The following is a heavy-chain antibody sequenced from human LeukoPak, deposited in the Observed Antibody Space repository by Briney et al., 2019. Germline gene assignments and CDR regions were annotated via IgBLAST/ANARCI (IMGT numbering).Heavy chain of an antibody. V-gene: IGHV4-4*07. J-gene: IGHJ5*02. D-gene: IGHD1-7*01. CDR1: GGSISSYY. CDR3: ARARITGTHNWFDP. CDR2: IYTSGST. Sequence: KPSETLSLTCTVSGGSISSYYWSWIRQPAGKGLEWIGRIYTSGSTNYNLSLKSRVTMSVDTSKNQFSLKLSSVTAADTAVYYCARARITGTHNWFDPWGQGTLVTVSS.